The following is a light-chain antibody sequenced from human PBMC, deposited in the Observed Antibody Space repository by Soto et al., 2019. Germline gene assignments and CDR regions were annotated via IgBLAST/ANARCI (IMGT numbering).Light chain of an antibody. J-gene: IGLJ2*01. CDR3: GTWDTSLSAVV. CDR1: NSNIGKNY. Sequence: QSVLTQPPSVSAAPGRKVTISCSGSNSNIGKNYVSWYQQFPGTAPKLLIYENDKRPSGIPDRFSGSKSGTSATLGITGLQTGDEAHYYCGTWDTSLSAVVFGGGTKLTVL. CDR2: END. V-gene: IGLV1-51*02.